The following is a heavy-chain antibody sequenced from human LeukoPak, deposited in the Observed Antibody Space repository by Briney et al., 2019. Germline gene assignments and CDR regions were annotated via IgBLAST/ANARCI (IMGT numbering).Heavy chain of an antibody. Sequence: SETLSLTCTVSGGSISSSSYYWGWIRQPPGKGLEWIGSIYYSGSTYYNPSLKSRVTISVDTSKNQFSLKLSSVTAADTAVYYCARAPMGDCSSTSCYEYYYYGMDVWGQGTTVTVSS. D-gene: IGHD2-2*01. CDR1: GGSISSSSYY. V-gene: IGHV4-39*07. CDR2: IYYSGST. J-gene: IGHJ6*02. CDR3: ARAPMGDCSSTSCYEYYYYGMDV.